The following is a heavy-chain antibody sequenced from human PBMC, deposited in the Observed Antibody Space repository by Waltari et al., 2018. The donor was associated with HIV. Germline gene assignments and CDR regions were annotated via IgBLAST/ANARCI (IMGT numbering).Heavy chain of an antibody. D-gene: IGHD1-20*01. CDR3: ARGTNWNGHHFYYGLDV. J-gene: IGHJ6*02. CDR2: ITHTGTR. Sequence: QVHLQQRGAGLLKPSETLSLTCAVYGTYPSGYEWPWVRQTPGKGLQWVGEITHTGTRKYNPSLMSRVTISVDTSKNQFSLKMTSMGAADAAIYYCARGTNWNGHHFYYGLDVWGQGTTVSVSS. CDR1: GTYPSGYE. V-gene: IGHV4-34*02.